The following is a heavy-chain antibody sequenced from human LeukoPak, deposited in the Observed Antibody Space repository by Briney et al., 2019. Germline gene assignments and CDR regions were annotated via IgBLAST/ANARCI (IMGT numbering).Heavy chain of an antibody. J-gene: IGHJ6*02. D-gene: IGHD2-2*01. Sequence: GGSLRLSCAASGFTFDDYGMSWVRQAPGKGLEWVSGINWNGGSTGYADSVKGRFTISRDNAKNSLYLQMNSLRAEDTALYHCARGSDIVVVPAALAYYYYGMDVWGQGTTVTVSS. CDR1: GFTFDDYG. CDR3: ARGSDIVVVPAALAYYYYGMDV. CDR2: INWNGGST. V-gene: IGHV3-20*01.